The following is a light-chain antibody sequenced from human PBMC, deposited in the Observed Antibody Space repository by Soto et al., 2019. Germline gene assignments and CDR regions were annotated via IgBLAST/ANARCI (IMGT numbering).Light chain of an antibody. J-gene: IGLJ2*01. V-gene: IGLV1-44*01. Sequence: QSVLTQPPSASGTPGQRVTISCSGSSSNIGSNTVNWYQQLPGTAPKLLIYSNNQRPSGVPDRFSGSKSGTSASLAISGLQSEDGANYSCAAGNDTLKGVVFGGGTK. CDR2: SNN. CDR3: AAGNDTLKGVV. CDR1: SSNIGSNT.